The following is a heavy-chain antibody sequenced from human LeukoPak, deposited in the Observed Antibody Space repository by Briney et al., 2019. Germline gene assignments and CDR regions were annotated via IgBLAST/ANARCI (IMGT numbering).Heavy chain of an antibody. Sequence: PSETLSLTCTVSGGSVSSYYWSWIRQPPGKGLEWIGYIYYSGSTNYNPSLKSRVTISVDTSKNQFSLKLSSVTAADTAVYYCARDGRIAAPNNWFDPWGQGTLVTVSS. CDR1: GGSVSSYY. D-gene: IGHD6-13*01. V-gene: IGHV4-59*02. CDR3: ARDGRIAAPNNWFDP. CDR2: IYYSGST. J-gene: IGHJ5*02.